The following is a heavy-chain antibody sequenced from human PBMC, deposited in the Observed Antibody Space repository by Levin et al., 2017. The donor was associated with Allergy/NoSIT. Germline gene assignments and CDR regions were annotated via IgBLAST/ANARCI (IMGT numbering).Heavy chain of an antibody. J-gene: IGHJ6*02. CDR1: GYIFTAYC. Sequence: GESLKISCKASGYIFTAYCIHWVRQAPGQGLEWMGWINPNSGDTKYAQKFQGRVNMTRDTSISTAYMELGRLSSDDTAVYYCSRDRGIQLWLRYYYGLDVWGPGTTVTVSS. CDR2: INPNSGDT. CDR3: SRDRGIQLWLRYYYGLDV. D-gene: IGHD5-18*01. V-gene: IGHV1-2*02.